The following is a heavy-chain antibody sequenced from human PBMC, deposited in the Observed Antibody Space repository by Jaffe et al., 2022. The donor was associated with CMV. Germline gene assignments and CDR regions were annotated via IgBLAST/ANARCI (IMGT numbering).Heavy chain of an antibody. V-gene: IGHV3-33*08. CDR2: IWYDGSNK. D-gene: IGHD6-13*01. CDR3: ARVGSSWRFDP. J-gene: IGHJ5*02. Sequence: QVQLVESGGGVVQPGRSLRLSCAASGFTFSSYGMHWVRQAPGKGLEWVAVIWYDGSNKYYADSVKGRFTISRDNSKNTLYLQMNSLRAEDTAVYYCARVGSSWRFDPWGQGTLVTVSS. CDR1: GFTFSSYG.